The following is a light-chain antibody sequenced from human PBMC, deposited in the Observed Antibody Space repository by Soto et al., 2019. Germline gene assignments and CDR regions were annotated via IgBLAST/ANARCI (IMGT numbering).Light chain of an antibody. J-gene: IGKJ4*01. CDR2: GAS. CDR1: HSVDSN. Sequence: ILMTQSPGTLSVSTGQGATLSCRASHSVDSNLAWYQQKPGQAPRLLIFGASTRPTGIPDRFSGSGSGTEFTLTISSLQSEDFAVYYCQQYDKCPLTFGGGTKVDXK. CDR3: QQYDKCPLT. V-gene: IGKV3D-15*01.